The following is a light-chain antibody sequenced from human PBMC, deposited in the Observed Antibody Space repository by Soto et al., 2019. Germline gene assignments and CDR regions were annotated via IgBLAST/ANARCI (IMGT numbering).Light chain of an antibody. Sequence: QSVLTQPPSVSGAPGQRGTISRTGSSSDIGASKDVHWYQHLPGTAPKLLIYANTNRPSGVPDRFSGSKSGTSASLAITGLQAEDEADYYCQSYDNNLSAYVFGTGTKVTVL. CDR1: SSDIGASKD. J-gene: IGLJ1*01. CDR3: QSYDNNLSAYV. CDR2: ANT. V-gene: IGLV1-40*01.